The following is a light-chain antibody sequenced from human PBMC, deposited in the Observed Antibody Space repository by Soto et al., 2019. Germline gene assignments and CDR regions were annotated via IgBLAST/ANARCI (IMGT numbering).Light chain of an antibody. J-gene: IGKJ1*01. CDR3: QQYGSLPRT. Sequence: IVLPQSPGPLSLSPGERATLSCRASQTVSSAYLAGNRKKPGQAPRLRIYGASSRATGIPDRFSGGGFGTDFTLTISRLEPKNFAVYFCQQYGSLPRTFGLGTKVDIK. V-gene: IGKV3-20*01. CDR2: GAS. CDR1: QTVSSAY.